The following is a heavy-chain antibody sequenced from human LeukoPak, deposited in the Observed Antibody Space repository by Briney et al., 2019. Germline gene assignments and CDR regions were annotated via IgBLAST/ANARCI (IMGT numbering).Heavy chain of an antibody. J-gene: IGHJ4*02. D-gene: IGHD6-13*01. CDR1: GFTFSNYA. CDR3: ARVLDRGSSWYGGLEY. CDR2: ISYDGSNK. Sequence: GGSLRLSCAAPGFTFSNYAMHWVRQAPGKGLEWVAVISYDGSNKDYADSVKGRFTISRDNSKNTLYMQMNSLRAEDTAVYYCARVLDRGSSWYGGLEYWGQGTLVTVSS. V-gene: IGHV3-30-3*01.